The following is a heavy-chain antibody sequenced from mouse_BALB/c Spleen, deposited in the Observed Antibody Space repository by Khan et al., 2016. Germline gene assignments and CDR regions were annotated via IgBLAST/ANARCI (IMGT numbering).Heavy chain of an antibody. J-gene: IGHJ2*01. V-gene: IGHV5-6-3*01. Sequence: EVELVESGGGLVQPGGSLKLSCAASGFTFSTYGMSWVRQTPDKRLELVATINSNGGSTYYPDSVKGRFTISRDNAKNTLYLQMSSLKSEDTAMYYCARENYRYYFDHWGQGTTLTVSS. CDR1: GFTFSTYG. D-gene: IGHD2-14*01. CDR3: ARENYRYYFDH. CDR2: INSNGGST.